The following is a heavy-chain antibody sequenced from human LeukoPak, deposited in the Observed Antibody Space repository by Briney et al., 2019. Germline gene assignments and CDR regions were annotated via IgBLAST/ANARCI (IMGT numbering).Heavy chain of an antibody. Sequence: SETLSLTCAVYGGSFSGYYWNWIRHPPGKGLEWIGEINHSGRTNYNPSLKSRVTISVDTSKKQFSLKLSSVTAADTAVYYCARRPSYSSSSGDAFDIWGQGTMVTVSS. CDR3: ARRPSYSSSSGDAFDI. V-gene: IGHV4-34*01. J-gene: IGHJ3*02. CDR1: GGSFSGYY. D-gene: IGHD6-6*01. CDR2: INHSGRT.